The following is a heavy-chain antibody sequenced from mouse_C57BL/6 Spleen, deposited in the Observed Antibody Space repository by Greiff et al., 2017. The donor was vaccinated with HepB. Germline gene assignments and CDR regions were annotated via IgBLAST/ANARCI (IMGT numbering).Heavy chain of an antibody. J-gene: IGHJ2*01. Sequence: QVQLQQSGPELVKPGASVKISCKASGYAFSSSWMNWVKQRPGKGLEWIGRIYPGDGDTNYNGKFKGKATLTADKSSSTAYMQLSSLTAEDSAVYFCARLYGNYVRYFDYWGQGTTLTVSS. CDR2: IYPGDGDT. D-gene: IGHD2-10*02. CDR3: ARLYGNYVRYFDY. CDR1: GYAFSSSW. V-gene: IGHV1-82*01.